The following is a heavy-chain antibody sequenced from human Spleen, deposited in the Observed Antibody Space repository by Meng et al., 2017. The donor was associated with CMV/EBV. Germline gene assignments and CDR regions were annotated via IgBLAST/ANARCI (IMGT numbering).Heavy chain of an antibody. D-gene: IGHD6-13*01. Sequence: TVSGGSISSGGYYWSWIRQHPGKGLEWIGYIYYSGSTYYNPSLKSRVTISVDTSKNQFSLKLSSVTAADTAVYYCARFYSSSWDLDYWSQGTLVTVSS. J-gene: IGHJ4*02. CDR1: GGSISSGGYY. CDR3: ARFYSSSWDLDY. V-gene: IGHV4-31*03. CDR2: IYYSGST.